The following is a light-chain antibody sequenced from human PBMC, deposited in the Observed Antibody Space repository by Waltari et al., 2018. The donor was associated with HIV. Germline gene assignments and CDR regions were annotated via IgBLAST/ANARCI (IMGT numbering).Light chain of an antibody. V-gene: IGLV1-44*01. Sequence: QSVLTQPPSASGTPGQRVTISCSGSRSNIGSNTVSWYQQLPGTAPKLFIYSNNQPPSGVPDRFSGSKSGTSASLAIIGLQSEDEADYYCAAWDDSLNGWVFGGGTKLTVV. CDR1: RSNIGSNT. CDR2: SNN. CDR3: AAWDDSLNGWV. J-gene: IGLJ3*02.